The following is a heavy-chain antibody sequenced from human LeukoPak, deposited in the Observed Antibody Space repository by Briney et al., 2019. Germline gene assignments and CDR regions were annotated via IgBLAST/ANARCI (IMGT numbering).Heavy chain of an antibody. J-gene: IGHJ4*02. CDR2: IWYDGSNK. Sequence: PGGSLRLSCAASGFTFSSYGVHWVRQAPGKGLEWVAVIWYDGSNKYYADSVKGRFTISRDNSKNTLYLQMNSLRPEDTAVYYCARDWGRRYSSGWYGDFDYWGQGTLVTVSS. CDR3: ARDWGRRYSSGWYGDFDY. D-gene: IGHD6-19*01. V-gene: IGHV3-30*19. CDR1: GFTFSSYG.